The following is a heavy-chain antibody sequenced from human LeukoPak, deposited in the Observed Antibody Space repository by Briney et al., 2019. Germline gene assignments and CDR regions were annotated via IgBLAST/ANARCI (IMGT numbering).Heavy chain of an antibody. CDR3: ARQDTDYDFWSGHYKY. V-gene: IGHV3-21*01. Sequence: GGSLRLSCAASGFTFSSYSMNWVRQAPGKGLEWVSSISSSSSYIYYADSVKGRFTISRDNAKNSLYLQMNSLRAEDTAVYYCARQDTDYDFWSGHYKYWGQGTLVTVSS. CDR1: GFTFSSYS. CDR2: ISSSSSYI. D-gene: IGHD3-3*01. J-gene: IGHJ4*02.